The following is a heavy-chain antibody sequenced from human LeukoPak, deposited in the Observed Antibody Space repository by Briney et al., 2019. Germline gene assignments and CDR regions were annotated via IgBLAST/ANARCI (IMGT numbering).Heavy chain of an antibody. CDR3: ARRWGDYFDY. Sequence: ASVTVSCKASGGTFSSYAISWVRQAPGQGLEWMGGIIPIFGTANYAQKFQGRVTITADESTSTAYMELSSLRSEDTAVYYCARRWGDYFDYWGQGTLVTVSS. D-gene: IGHD1-26*01. J-gene: IGHJ4*02. V-gene: IGHV1-69*13. CDR2: IIPIFGTA. CDR1: GGTFSSYA.